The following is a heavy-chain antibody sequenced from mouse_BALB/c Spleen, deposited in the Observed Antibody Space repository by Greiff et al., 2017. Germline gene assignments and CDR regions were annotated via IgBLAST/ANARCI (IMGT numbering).Heavy chain of an antibody. CDR2: ISSGSSTI. D-gene: IGHD2-1*01. CDR3: TRKIYYGSYEDAMVY. J-gene: IGHJ4*01. CDR1: GFTFSSFG. Sequence: EVMLVESGGGLVQPGGSRKLSCAASGFTFSSFGMHWVRQAPEKGLEWVAYISSGSSTIYYADTVKGRFTISRDNPKNTLFLQMTSLRSEDTAMYYCTRKIYYGSYEDAMVYWGQGTSVTVSA. V-gene: IGHV5-17*02.